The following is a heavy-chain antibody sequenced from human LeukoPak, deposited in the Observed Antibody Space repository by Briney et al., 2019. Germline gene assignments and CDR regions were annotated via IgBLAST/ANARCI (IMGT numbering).Heavy chain of an antibody. CDR3: ASTTISSLPLSNLYYGMDV. V-gene: IGHV3-48*04. D-gene: IGHD2/OR15-2a*01. CDR2: ISSSNSI. CDR1: GFTFSRHS. Sequence: GGSLRLSCAASGFTFSRHSMNWVRQAPGKGLEWISYISSSNSIHYADSVKGRFTISRDNAKNSLYLQMNSLTAEDTAVYYCASTTISSLPLSNLYYGMDVWGQGTTVTVSS. J-gene: IGHJ6*02.